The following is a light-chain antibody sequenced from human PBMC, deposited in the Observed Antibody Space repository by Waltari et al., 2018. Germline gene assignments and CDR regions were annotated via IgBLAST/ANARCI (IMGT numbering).Light chain of an antibody. J-gene: IGKJ3*01. CDR1: QRISSY. V-gene: IGKV3-11*01. CDR3: QQRSTSFT. CDR2: DAS. Sequence: EILLTQSPPTLSFAPWERATLSCRASQRISSYLAWYQQKPGQAPRRLLYDASSRAAGIPARCSGRASVTDFTLTISRLEPEDFALYYCQQRSTSFTFGPGTRVDVK.